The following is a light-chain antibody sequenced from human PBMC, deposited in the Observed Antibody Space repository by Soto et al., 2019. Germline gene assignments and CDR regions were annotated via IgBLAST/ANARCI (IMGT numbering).Light chain of an antibody. CDR1: SSNIGNNY. Sequence: QSVLTQPPSVSAAPGQKVTISCSRSSSNIGNNYVSWYQQLPGTAPKLLIYDTNKRPSGIPYRFSGSKSGTSATLGITGLQTGDEADYYCGTWDSSLSAYVFGTGTKLTVL. J-gene: IGLJ1*01. CDR3: GTWDSSLSAYV. CDR2: DTN. V-gene: IGLV1-51*01.